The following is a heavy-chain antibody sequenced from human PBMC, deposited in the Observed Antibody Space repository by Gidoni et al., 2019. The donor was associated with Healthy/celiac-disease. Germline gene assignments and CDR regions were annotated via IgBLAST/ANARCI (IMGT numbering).Heavy chain of an antibody. J-gene: IGHJ5*02. V-gene: IGHV4-4*02. Sequence: VQLHESGAGLVKPSGTLSLNCAVSGGSICSSTWWSWVRQPPGKGLEWMGETYHSGSTNYNPSLKSRVTISVDKSKNQFSLKLSSLTAADTAVYYCARDVSEAALGNWFDPWGQGTLVTVSS. CDR3: ARDVSEAALGNWFDP. D-gene: IGHD6-6*01. CDR2: TYHSGST. CDR1: GGSICSSTW.